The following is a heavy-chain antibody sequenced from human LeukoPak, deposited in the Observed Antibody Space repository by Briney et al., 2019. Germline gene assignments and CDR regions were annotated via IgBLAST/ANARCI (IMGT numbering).Heavy chain of an antibody. CDR1: GGSISSYY. V-gene: IGHV4-4*07. CDR3: ARALRFLEWFPHDAFDI. D-gene: IGHD3-3*01. Sequence: PSETLSLTCTVSGGSISSYYWSWIRQPAGKGLEWIGRIYTSGSTNYNPSLKSRVTISVDKSKNQFSLKLSSVTAADTAVYYCARALRFLEWFPHDAFDIWGQGTMATVSS. J-gene: IGHJ3*02. CDR2: IYTSGST.